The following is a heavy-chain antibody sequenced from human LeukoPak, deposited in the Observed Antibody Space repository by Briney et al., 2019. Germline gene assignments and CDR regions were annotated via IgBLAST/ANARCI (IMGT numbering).Heavy chain of an antibody. CDR2: IRQDGDTK. CDR1: GFPFNAYW. V-gene: IGHV3-7*03. J-gene: IGHJ3*02. Sequence: PGGSLRLSCAASGFPFNAYWMTWVRQAPGKGLEWVANIRQDGDTKYYVDSVKGRFTISRDNSKNTLYLQMNSLRAEDTAVYYCAKRTDTSGNRGGALDIWGQGTMVAVSS. CDR3: AKRTDTSGNRGGALDI. D-gene: IGHD3-22*01.